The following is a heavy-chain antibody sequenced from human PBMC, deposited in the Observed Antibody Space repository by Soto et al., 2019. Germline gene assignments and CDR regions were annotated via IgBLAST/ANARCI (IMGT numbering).Heavy chain of an antibody. Sequence: ASVKVSCKASGYTFTSYAMHWVRQAPGQRLEWMGWINVGNGNTKYSQKFQGGVTITMDTSASTTYMELSSLRSEATTVYYCARANGAFDIWGQGTMVTVSS. D-gene: IGHD2-8*01. CDR2: INVGNGNT. CDR1: GYTFTSYA. CDR3: ARANGAFDI. V-gene: IGHV1-3*01. J-gene: IGHJ3*02.